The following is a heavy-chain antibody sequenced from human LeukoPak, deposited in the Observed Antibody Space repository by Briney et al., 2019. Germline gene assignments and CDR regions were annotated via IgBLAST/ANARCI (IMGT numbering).Heavy chain of an antibody. CDR1: GFIFSSYG. D-gene: IGHD2-15*01. V-gene: IGHV3-23*01. J-gene: IGHJ4*02. Sequence: PGGTLRLSCVASGFIFSSYGMSWVRQAPGKGLEWVSAISGSGGSTYYADSVKGRFTISRDNSKNTLYLQMDSLRAEDTAVYYCARRYCSGGRCPNYFDYWGQGTLVTVFS. CDR3: ARRYCSGGRCPNYFDY. CDR2: ISGSGGST.